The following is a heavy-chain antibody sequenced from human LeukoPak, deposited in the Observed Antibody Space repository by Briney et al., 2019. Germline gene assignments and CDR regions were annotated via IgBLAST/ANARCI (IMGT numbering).Heavy chain of an antibody. J-gene: IGHJ6*04. Sequence: GGSLRLSRVASGFTFSNYAMTWVRQAPGKGLEWVSAISDSGGSTYYADSVKGRFTISRDNSKNTLYLQMNSLRAEDTAVYYCANGVVRGFIKNGMAVWGKGTTVTVYS. CDR2: ISDSGGST. CDR3: ANGVVRGFIKNGMAV. V-gene: IGHV3-23*01. D-gene: IGHD3-10*01. CDR1: GFTFSNYA.